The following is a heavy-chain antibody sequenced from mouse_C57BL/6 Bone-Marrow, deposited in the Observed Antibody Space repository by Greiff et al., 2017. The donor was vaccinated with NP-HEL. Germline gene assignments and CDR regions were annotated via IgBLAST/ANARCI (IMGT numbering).Heavy chain of an antibody. V-gene: IGHV6-6*01. CDR3: TAYYGTRDCAMDY. D-gene: IGHD1-1*01. CDR1: GFTFSDAW. J-gene: IGHJ4*01. Sequence: EVKLVESGGGLVQPGGSMKLSCAASGFTFSDAWMDWVRQSPEKGLEWVAEIRNKANNHATYYAESVKGRFTISRDDSKSSVYLQMNSLRAEDTGIYYCTAYYGTRDCAMDYWGQGTSVTVSS. CDR2: IRNKANNHAT.